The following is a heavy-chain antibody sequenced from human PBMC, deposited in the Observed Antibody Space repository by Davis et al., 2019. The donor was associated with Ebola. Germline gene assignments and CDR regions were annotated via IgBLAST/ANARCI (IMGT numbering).Heavy chain of an antibody. CDR3: AKLGGGQLAAGVVY. J-gene: IGHJ4*02. CDR1: GGSISSYY. V-gene: IGHV4-59*01. CDR2: IYYSGST. Sequence: SETLSLTCTVSGGSISSYYWSWIRQPPGKGLEWIGYIYYSGSTNYNPFLKSRVTISVDTSKNQFSLKLSSVTAEDTAVYYCAKLGGGQLAAGVVYWGQGALVTVSS. D-gene: IGHD6-6*01.